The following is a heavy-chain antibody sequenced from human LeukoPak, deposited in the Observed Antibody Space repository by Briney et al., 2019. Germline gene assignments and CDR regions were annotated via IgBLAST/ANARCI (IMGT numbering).Heavy chain of an antibody. V-gene: IGHV3-64D*06. CDR2: ISSNGGSI. CDR1: GFTFSSYA. J-gene: IGHJ6*04. D-gene: IGHD3-10*01. Sequence: GGPLRLSCSASGFTFSSYAMHWVRQAPGKGLEYVSAISSNGGSIYYAASVKGRFTISRDNSKNTLYLQMSSLRAEDTAVYYCVKVPPGEGFGEMDVWGKGTTVTVSS. CDR3: VKVPPGEGFGEMDV.